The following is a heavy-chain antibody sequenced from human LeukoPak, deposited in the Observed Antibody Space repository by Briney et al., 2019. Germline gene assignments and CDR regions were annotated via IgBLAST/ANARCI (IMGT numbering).Heavy chain of an antibody. V-gene: IGHV3-30*04. D-gene: IGHD6-19*01. CDR1: GFTFSSYA. Sequence: GGSLRLSCAASGFTFSSYAMHWVRQAPGKGLEWVAVISYDGSNKYYADSVKGRFTISRDDSKNTLYLELNSLRAEDTAVYYCLRGGVAGTGDYYMHVSGKGTTVTVAS. J-gene: IGHJ6*03. CDR3: LRGGVAGTGDYYMHV. CDR2: ISYDGSNK.